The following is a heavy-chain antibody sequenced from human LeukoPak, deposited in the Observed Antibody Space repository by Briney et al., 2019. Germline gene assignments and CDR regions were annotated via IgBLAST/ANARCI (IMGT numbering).Heavy chain of an antibody. CDR3: ARGRYCSGGSCYDPHYFDY. CDR1: GDSISSDDYY. V-gene: IGHV4-61*02. D-gene: IGHD2-15*01. CDR2: IYTSGST. Sequence: SETLSLTCTVSGDSISSDDYYWSWIRQPAGKGLEWIGRIYTSGSTNYNPSLKSRVTISVDTSKNQFSLKLSSVTAADTAVYYCARGRYCSGGSCYDPHYFDYWGQGTLVTVSS. J-gene: IGHJ4*02.